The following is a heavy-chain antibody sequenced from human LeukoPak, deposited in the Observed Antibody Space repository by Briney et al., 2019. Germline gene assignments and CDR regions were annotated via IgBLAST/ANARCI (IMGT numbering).Heavy chain of an antibody. CDR1: GYTFTSYY. V-gene: IGHV1-46*01. J-gene: IGHJ4*02. D-gene: IGHD6-6*01. Sequence: ASVKVSCKASGYTFTSYYMHWVRQTPGQGLEWMGIINPSGGSTSYAQKFQGRVTMTRDTSTSTVYMELSSLRSEDTAVYYCARSSSRRGYDHWGQGTLVTVSS. CDR3: ARSSSRRGYDH. CDR2: INPSGGST.